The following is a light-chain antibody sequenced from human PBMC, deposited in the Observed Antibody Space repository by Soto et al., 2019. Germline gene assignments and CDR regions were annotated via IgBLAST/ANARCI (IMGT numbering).Light chain of an antibody. J-gene: IGKJ1*01. CDR2: DAS. CDR1: QSISRW. Sequence: DIQMTQSPSTLSASVGDRVTITCRASQSISRWLAWYQQKPGRAPQVLIWDASSLQRGHPSRFSGSGSGTEFTLTISSLQPDDFATYYCQQYNRYSTWTFGQGTKVDIK. CDR3: QQYNRYSTWT. V-gene: IGKV1-5*01.